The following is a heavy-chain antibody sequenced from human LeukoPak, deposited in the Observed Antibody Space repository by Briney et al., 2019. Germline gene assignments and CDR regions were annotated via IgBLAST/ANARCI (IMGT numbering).Heavy chain of an antibody. CDR1: GFTFSSYG. CDR3: ARDPTWGRRAAAGIDY. CDR2: IWYDGSNK. Sequence: GGSLRLSCAASGFTFSSYGMHWVRQAPGKGLEWVAVIWYDGSNKYYADSVKGRFTISRDNSKNTLYLQMNSLRAEDAAVYYCARDPTWGRRAAAGIDYWGQGTLVTVSS. V-gene: IGHV3-33*01. J-gene: IGHJ4*02. D-gene: IGHD6-13*01.